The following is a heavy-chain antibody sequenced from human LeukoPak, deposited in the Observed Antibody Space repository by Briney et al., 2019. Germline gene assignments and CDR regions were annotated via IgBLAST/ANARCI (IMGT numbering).Heavy chain of an antibody. CDR2: ISASGRNA. Sequence: AGSLRLYCAASGFTFSFAAMTWVRQRPGKGLEWVSLISASGRNAYYADSVKGRFTISRDDSKNTVYLHMNSLRAEDTALYYCAKDMQAANWGQGTLVTVSS. CDR3: AKDMQAAN. J-gene: IGHJ4*02. V-gene: IGHV3-23*01. D-gene: IGHD2-2*01. CDR1: GFTFSFAA.